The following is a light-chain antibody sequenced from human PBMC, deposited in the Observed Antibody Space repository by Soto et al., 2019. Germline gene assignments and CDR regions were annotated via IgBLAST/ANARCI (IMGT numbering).Light chain of an antibody. J-gene: IGLJ1*01. V-gene: IGLV2-14*01. CDR2: EVR. CDR1: SSDVGGYNY. CDR3: SSYTSSSTLRV. Sequence: QSALTQPASVSGSPGQSITISCTGTSSDVGGYNYVSWYQQHPGKAPKLMIYEVRHRPSGVSNRFSGSKSGNTASLTISGLQAEDDADYYCSSYTSSSTLRVFGTGTKLTVL.